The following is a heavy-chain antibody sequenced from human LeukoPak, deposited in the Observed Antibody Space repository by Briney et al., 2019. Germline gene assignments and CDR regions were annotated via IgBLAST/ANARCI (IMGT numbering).Heavy chain of an antibody. CDR1: GCTFSSYG. D-gene: IGHD3-10*01. J-gene: IGHJ6*02. CDR2: ISYDGRNK. Sequence: GRSLRLSCAASGCTFSSYGMHWVRQAPGKGLEWVAVISYDGRNKYYADSVKGRFTISRDNAKNTLYLQMNSLRAEDTAVYYCAKDLAYYHGSGVPPAGTHYYYYGMDVWGQGTTVTVS. CDR3: AKDLAYYHGSGVPPAGTHYYYYGMDV. V-gene: IGHV3-30*18.